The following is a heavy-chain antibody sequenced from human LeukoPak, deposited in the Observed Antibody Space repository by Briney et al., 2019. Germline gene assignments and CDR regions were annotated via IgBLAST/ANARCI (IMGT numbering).Heavy chain of an antibody. CDR1: GYSISSGNY. V-gene: IGHV4-38-2*02. CDR2: IYHSGST. CDR3: AKGYCRGNSCYDDRGAFDY. D-gene: IGHD2-2*01. J-gene: IGHJ4*02. Sequence: PSETLSLTCSVSGYSISSGNYWGWIRLPPGKGLQWIGSIYHSGSTYYNPSLKSRVTISVDTSKNQFSLKLSSVTAADTAVYYCAKGYCRGNSCYDDRGAFDYWGQGTLVAVSS.